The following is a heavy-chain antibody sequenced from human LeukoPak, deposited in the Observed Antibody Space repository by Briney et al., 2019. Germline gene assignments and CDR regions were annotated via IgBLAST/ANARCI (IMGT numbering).Heavy chain of an antibody. V-gene: IGHV3-11*01. CDR2: ISSSGSTI. J-gene: IGHJ6*03. CDR1: GFTFSDYY. D-gene: IGHD1-26*01. CDR3: ARARVGAPSDTLYSYSYYMDV. Sequence: GGSLRLSCAASGFTFSDYYMSWIRQAPGKGLEGVSYISSSGSTIYYADSVKGRFTISRENAKNSLYLHMNSLRAEDTAVYYRARARVGAPSDTLYSYSYYMDVWGKGTTVTVSS.